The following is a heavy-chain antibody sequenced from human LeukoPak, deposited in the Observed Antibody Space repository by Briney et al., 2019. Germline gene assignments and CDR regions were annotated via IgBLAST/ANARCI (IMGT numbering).Heavy chain of an antibody. D-gene: IGHD4-23*01. CDR1: GFTFSSYS. J-gene: IGHJ4*02. V-gene: IGHV3-21*01. CDR2: ISSSSSYI. Sequence: GGTLRLSCAASGFTFSSYSMNWVRQAPGKGLEWVSSISSSSSYIYYADSVKGRFTISRDNAKNSLYLQMNSVRAEDTAVYYCARDFGGNDFDYWGQGTLVTVSS. CDR3: ARDFGGNDFDY.